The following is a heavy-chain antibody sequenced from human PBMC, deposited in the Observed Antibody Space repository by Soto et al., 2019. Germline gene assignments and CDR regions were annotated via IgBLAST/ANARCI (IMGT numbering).Heavy chain of an antibody. J-gene: IGHJ6*02. CDR1: GYTFTSYA. CDR2: INAGNGNT. D-gene: IGHD3-10*01. Sequence: ASVKVSCKASGYTFTSYAMHWVRQAPGQRLEWMGWINAGNGNTKYSQKFQGRVTITRDTSASTAYMELSSLRSEDTAVYYCARGNYCGSGSYQTGRYYYYGMDVWGQGTTVTVSS. V-gene: IGHV1-3*01. CDR3: ARGNYCGSGSYQTGRYYYYGMDV.